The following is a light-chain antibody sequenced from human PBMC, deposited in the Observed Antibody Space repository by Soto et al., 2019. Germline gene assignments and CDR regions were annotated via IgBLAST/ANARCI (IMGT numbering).Light chain of an antibody. CDR1: QSVNRN. V-gene: IGKV3-15*01. CDR3: QQYNNWPRT. CDR2: GAS. Sequence: ETVMTQSAATLSVSPGEGATLSCRASQSVNRNLAWYQQKPGQAPRLLIYGASTSGTGIPARFSGSGSGTNFTLTISSLQSEDFAVYYCQQYNNWPRTFGQGTKVEIK. J-gene: IGKJ1*01.